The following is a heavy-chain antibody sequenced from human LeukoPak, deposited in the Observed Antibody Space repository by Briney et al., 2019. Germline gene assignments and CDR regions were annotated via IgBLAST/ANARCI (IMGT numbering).Heavy chain of an antibody. CDR3: ARGPETGESFHY. J-gene: IGHJ4*02. D-gene: IGHD7-27*01. V-gene: IGHV4-59*11. CDR2: IYYSGST. Sequence: SETLSLTCTVSGGSISSHYWSWIRQPPGKGLEWIGYIYYSGSTNYNPSLKSRFTISVDTSKNQFSLKLSSVTAADTDVYSCARGPETGESFHYWGQGTLVTVSS. CDR1: GGSISSHY.